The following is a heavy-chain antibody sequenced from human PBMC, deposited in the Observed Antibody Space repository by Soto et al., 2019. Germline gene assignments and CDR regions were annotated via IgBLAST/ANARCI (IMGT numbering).Heavy chain of an antibody. V-gene: IGHV3-7*01. CDR1: GFTFSSYW. Sequence: EVQLVESGGGLVQPGGSLRLSCAASGFTFSSYWMSWVRQAPGKGLEWVANIKQDGSEKYYVDSVKGRFTISRDNAKNSLYLQMNSLRAEDTAVYYCARARAAAAYYYYYMDVWGKGTTVTVSS. D-gene: IGHD6-13*01. CDR2: IKQDGSEK. J-gene: IGHJ6*03. CDR3: ARARAAAAYYYYYMDV.